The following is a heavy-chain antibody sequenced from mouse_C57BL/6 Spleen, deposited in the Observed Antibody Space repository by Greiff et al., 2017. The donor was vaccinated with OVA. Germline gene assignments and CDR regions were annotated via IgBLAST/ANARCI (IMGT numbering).Heavy chain of an antibody. CDR1: GYTFTSYW. CDR2: IHPNSGST. V-gene: IGHV1-64*01. D-gene: IGHD5-5*01. J-gene: IGHJ2*01. Sequence: QVQLQQPGAELVKPGASVKLSCEASGYTFTSYWMHWVKQRPGQGLEWIGMIHPNSGSTNYNEKCKSKATLTVDKSSSTAYMQLSSLTSEDSAVYYCAREATTLDYWGQGTTLTVSS. CDR3: AREATTLDY.